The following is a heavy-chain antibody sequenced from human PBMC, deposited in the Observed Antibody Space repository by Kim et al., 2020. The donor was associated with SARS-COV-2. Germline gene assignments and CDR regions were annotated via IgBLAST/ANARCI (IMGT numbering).Heavy chain of an antibody. CDR2: ISYDGSNK. Sequence: GGSLRLSCAASGFTFSSYGMHWVRQAPGKGLEWVAVISYDGSNKYYADSVKGRFTISRDNSKNTLYLQMNSLRAEDTAVYYCAKDLRGVRVPDILTGYHYYYYGMDVWGQGTTVTVSS. CDR3: AKDLRGVRVPDILTGYHYYYYGMDV. V-gene: IGHV3-30*18. CDR1: GFTFSSYG. J-gene: IGHJ6*02. D-gene: IGHD3-9*01.